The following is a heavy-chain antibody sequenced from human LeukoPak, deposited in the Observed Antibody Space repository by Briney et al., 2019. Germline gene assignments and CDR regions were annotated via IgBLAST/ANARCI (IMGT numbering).Heavy chain of an antibody. CDR3: ARGWDYYDSSGYEFDY. J-gene: IGHJ4*02. CDR2: INHSGST. CDR1: GGSFSGYY. D-gene: IGHD3-22*01. Sequence: SETLSLTCAVYGGSFSGYYWSWIRQPPGKGLEWIGEINHSGSTNYNQSLKSRVTISVDTSKNQFSLKLSSVTAADTAVYYCARGWDYYDSSGYEFDYWGQGTLVTVSS. V-gene: IGHV4-34*01.